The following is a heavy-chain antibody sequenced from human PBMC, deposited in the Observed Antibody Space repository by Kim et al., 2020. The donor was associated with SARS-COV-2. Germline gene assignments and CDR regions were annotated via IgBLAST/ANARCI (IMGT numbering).Heavy chain of an antibody. CDR3: ATAYGGSAFDI. CDR2: ISSSSTYT. V-gene: IGHV3-11*03. Sequence: GGSLRLSCAASGFTFSDYYMSWIRQAPGKGLEWIAYISSSSTYTKYADSVKGRFTISRDNAKKSLSLQMNSLRAEDTAVYYCATAYGGSAFDIWGQGTMV. CDR1: GFTFSDYY. J-gene: IGHJ3*02. D-gene: IGHD2-8*01.